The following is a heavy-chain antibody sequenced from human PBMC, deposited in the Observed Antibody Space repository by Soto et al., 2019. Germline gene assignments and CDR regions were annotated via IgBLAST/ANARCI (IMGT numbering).Heavy chain of an antibody. CDR3: ARYSGRLTYYYGSGSYYPLDY. D-gene: IGHD3-10*01. J-gene: IGHJ4*02. CDR2: ISAYNGNT. CDR1: GYTFTSYG. Sequence: QVQLVQSGAEVKKPGASVKVSCKASGYTFTSYGISWVRQAPGQGLEWMGWISAYNGNTNYAQKLQGRVTMTTDTSTSTAYMELRSLRPVDTAVYYCARYSGRLTYYYGSGSYYPLDYWGQGTLVTVSS. V-gene: IGHV1-18*01.